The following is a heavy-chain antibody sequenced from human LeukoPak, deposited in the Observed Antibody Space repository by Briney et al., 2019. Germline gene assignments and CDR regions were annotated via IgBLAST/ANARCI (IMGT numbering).Heavy chain of an antibody. D-gene: IGHD7-27*01. CDR1: GGSFSSYY. V-gene: IGHV4-34*01. Sequence: PSETLSLTCAVYGGSFSSYYWSWIRQPPGKGLEWIGEINHSGSTNYNPSLKSRVTISVDTSKNQFSLKLSSVTAADTAVYYCERNRNWALDYWGQGTLVTVSS. J-gene: IGHJ4*02. CDR3: ERNRNWALDY. CDR2: INHSGST.